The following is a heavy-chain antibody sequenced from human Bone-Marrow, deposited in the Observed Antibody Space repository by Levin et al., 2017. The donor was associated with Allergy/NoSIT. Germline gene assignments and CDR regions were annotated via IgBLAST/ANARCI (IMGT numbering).Heavy chain of an antibody. Sequence: GGSLRLSCAASGFTFSSYGMHWVRQAPGKGLEWVAVIWYDGSNKYYADSVKGRFTISRDNSKNTLYLQMNSLRAEDTAVYYCARDRGVAVAGHNPSDYYYYGMDVWGQGTTVTVSS. CDR3: ARDRGVAVAGHNPSDYYYYGMDV. D-gene: IGHD6-19*01. V-gene: IGHV3-33*01. CDR1: GFTFSSYG. CDR2: IWYDGSNK. J-gene: IGHJ6*02.